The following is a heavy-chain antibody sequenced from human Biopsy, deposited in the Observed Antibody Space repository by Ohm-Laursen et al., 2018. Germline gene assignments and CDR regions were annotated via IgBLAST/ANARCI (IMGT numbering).Heavy chain of an antibody. D-gene: IGHD4-17*01. CDR2: MNPNSGNT. J-gene: IGHJ6*02. CDR3: ARDSEYGDYRNYYYGMDV. CDR1: GYTFISYD. V-gene: IGHV1-8*01. Sequence: ASVKVSCKASGYTFISYDIDWVRQATGQGLEWMGWMNPNSGNTGYAQKLQGKVTMTRNTSISTAYMELSSLRSEGTAVYYCARDSEYGDYRNYYYGMDVWGQGTTVTVSS.